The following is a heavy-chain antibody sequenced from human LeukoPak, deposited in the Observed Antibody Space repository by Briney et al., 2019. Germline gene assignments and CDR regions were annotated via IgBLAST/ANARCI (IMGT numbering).Heavy chain of an antibody. Sequence: SVKVSCKASGGTFSSYAISWVRQAPGQGLEWMGGIIPIFGTANYAQKFQGRVTITADESTSTAYMELSSLRSEDTAVYYCASPKRATPGKNYFDYWGQGTLVTVSS. V-gene: IGHV1-69*13. J-gene: IGHJ4*02. CDR3: ASPKRATPGKNYFDY. D-gene: IGHD3-10*01. CDR1: GGTFSSYA. CDR2: IIPIFGTA.